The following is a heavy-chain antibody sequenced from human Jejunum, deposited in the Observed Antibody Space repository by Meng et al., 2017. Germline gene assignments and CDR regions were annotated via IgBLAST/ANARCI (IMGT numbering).Heavy chain of an antibody. Sequence: LQQSGAELVRPSETLSLTCTVSGVSVNSGVYYWNWVRQPPGKGLEFIGSFHHSGSAHYNASLEGRVTMSLDTSKNQFSLRLTSVTAADSALYYCTGGPDSAKSGYWGQGTLVTVSS. V-gene: IGHV4-61*08. D-gene: IGHD1-14*01. CDR3: TGGPDSAKSGY. CDR1: GVSVNSGVYY. CDR2: FHHSGSA. J-gene: IGHJ4*02.